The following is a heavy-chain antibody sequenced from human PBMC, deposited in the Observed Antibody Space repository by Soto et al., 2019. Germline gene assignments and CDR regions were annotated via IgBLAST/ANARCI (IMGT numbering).Heavy chain of an antibody. CDR3: AKDRRQAAVAGISDVDY. CDR2: LSGGGGRA. CDR1: GFTFSNYA. V-gene: IGHV3-23*01. Sequence: EVQMLESGGGLVQPGGSLRLSCAASGFTFSNYAMSWVRQAPGKGLEWVSTLSGGGGRAYYADSVKGRFIISRDNSKNALYLQLNNLRAEDTAIYYCAKDRRQAAVAGISDVDYWGQGTLVTVSS. D-gene: IGHD6-19*01. J-gene: IGHJ4*02.